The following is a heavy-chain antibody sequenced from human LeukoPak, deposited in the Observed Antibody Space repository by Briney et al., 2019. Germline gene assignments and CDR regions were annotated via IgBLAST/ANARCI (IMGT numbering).Heavy chain of an antibody. Sequence: GASVKVSCKASRYTFTGYYMHWVRQAPGQGLEWMGWINPNSGGTNYAQKFQGRVTMTRDTSITTAYMELSRLSSDDTAVYYCARHPGKVTNDWYFDLWGRGTLVTVSS. CDR3: ARHPGKVTNDWYFDL. CDR2: INPNSGGT. CDR1: RYTFTGYY. V-gene: IGHV1-2*02. J-gene: IGHJ2*01. D-gene: IGHD4-23*01.